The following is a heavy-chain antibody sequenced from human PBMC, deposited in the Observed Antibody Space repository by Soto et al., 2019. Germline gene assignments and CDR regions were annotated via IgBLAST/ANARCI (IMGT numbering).Heavy chain of an antibody. V-gene: IGHV1-8*01. Sequence: ASVKVSCKASGYTFTSYDINWVRQATGQGLEWMGWMNPNSGNTGYAQKFQGRVTMTTDTSTSTAYMELRSLRSDDTAVYYCARTVPGSGWPPDYWGQGTLVTVSS. CDR3: ARTVPGSGWPPDY. D-gene: IGHD6-19*01. CDR1: GYTFTSYD. CDR2: MNPNSGNT. J-gene: IGHJ4*02.